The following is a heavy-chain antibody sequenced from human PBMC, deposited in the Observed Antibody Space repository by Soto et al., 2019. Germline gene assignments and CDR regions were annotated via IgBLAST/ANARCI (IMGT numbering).Heavy chain of an antibody. D-gene: IGHD1-26*01. CDR1: GFMFSGYA. J-gene: IGHJ5*02. CDR3: AKDARRTGIVGEWVA. V-gene: IGHV3-23*01. CDR2: ISDSGAGT. Sequence: EGRLLESGGGLVQPGGSLRLSCVGSGFMFSGYAMTWVRQAPGKGLEWVSSISDSGAGTYFADSVKGRFTVSRDNSKNTLSLQMNSLRAEDTAVYYCAKDARRTGIVGEWVAWGQGTLVTVSS.